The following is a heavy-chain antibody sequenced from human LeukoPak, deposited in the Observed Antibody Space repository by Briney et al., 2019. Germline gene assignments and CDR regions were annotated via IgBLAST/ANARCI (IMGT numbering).Heavy chain of an antibody. CDR3: ARAGYCSGGSGPQKYYYYGMDV. Sequence: PGGSLRLSCAASGFTFSSYAMHWVRQAPGKGLEWVAVIWYDGSNKYYADSVKGRFTISRDNSKNTLYLQMNSLRAEDTAVYYCARAGYCSGGSGPQKYYYYGMDVWGQGTTVTVSS. J-gene: IGHJ6*02. CDR1: GFTFSSYA. V-gene: IGHV3-33*08. CDR2: IWYDGSNK. D-gene: IGHD2-15*01.